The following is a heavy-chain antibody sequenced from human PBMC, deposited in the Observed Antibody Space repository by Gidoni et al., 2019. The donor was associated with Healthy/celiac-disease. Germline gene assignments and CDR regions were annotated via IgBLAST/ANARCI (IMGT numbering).Heavy chain of an antibody. CDR1: GYTFTGYY. D-gene: IGHD4-17*01. Sequence: QVQLVQSGAEVKKPGASVKVSCKASGYTFTGYYMHWVRQAPGQGLEWMGWINPNSGGTNYAQKFQGRVTMTRDTSISTAYMELSRLRSDDTAVYYCARDNDYGDPRGSDAFDIWGQGTMVTVSS. V-gene: IGHV1-2*02. J-gene: IGHJ3*02. CDR2: INPNSGGT. CDR3: ARDNDYGDPRGSDAFDI.